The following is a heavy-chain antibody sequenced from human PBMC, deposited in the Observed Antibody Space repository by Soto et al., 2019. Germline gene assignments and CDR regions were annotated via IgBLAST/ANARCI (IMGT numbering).Heavy chain of an antibody. J-gene: IGHJ4*02. CDR3: AKGKGSPYYLDY. Sequence: PGGSLRLSCAASGFTFSSYAMTWVRQAPGKGLEWVSTVSGSGSSTNYADSVKGRFTISRDNSKDTLYLQMNSLRAEDTAVYYCAKGKGSPYYLDYWGQGTLVTVSS. CDR1: GFTFSSYA. CDR2: VSGSGSST. D-gene: IGHD6-13*01. V-gene: IGHV3-23*01.